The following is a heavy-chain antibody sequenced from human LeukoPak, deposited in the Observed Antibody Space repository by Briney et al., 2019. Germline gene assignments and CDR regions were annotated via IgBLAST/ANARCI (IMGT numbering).Heavy chain of an antibody. D-gene: IGHD5-24*01. Sequence: SETLSLTCTVSGGSVSGYYWSWIRQPPGKGLEWIAYIYYSGSTNYNPSLKSRVTISVDTSKNQFSLRLSSVTAADTAVYYCARRARWAQDFDYWGQGTLVTVFS. CDR1: GGSVSGYY. CDR3: ARRARWAQDFDY. J-gene: IGHJ4*02. V-gene: IGHV4-59*08. CDR2: IYYSGST.